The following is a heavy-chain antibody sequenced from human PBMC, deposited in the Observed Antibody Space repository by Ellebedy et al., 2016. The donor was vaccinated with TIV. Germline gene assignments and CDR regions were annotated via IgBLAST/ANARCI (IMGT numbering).Heavy chain of an antibody. J-gene: IGHJ5*02. CDR3: AKTVSVIAVAGTALFDP. D-gene: IGHD6-19*01. Sequence: GGSLRLXCAASGFTFSSYGMHWVRQAPGKGLEWVAVISYDGSNKYYADSVKGRFTISRDNSKNTLYLQMNSLRAEDTAVYYCAKTVSVIAVAGTALFDPWGQGTLVTVSS. CDR2: ISYDGSNK. CDR1: GFTFSSYG. V-gene: IGHV3-30*18.